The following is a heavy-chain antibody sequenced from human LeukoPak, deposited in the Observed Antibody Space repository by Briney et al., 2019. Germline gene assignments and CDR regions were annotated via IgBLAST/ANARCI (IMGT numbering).Heavy chain of an antibody. CDR1: GGTFSSYA. D-gene: IGHD3-22*01. Sequence: SVKVSCKASGGTFSSYAISWVRQAPGQGLEWMGRIIPILGIANYAQKFQGRVTITADKSTSTAYMELSSLRSEDTAVYYCARAVKGYYYDSSGYYYVDYWGQGTLVTVSS. CDR2: IIPILGIA. V-gene: IGHV1-69*04. CDR3: ARAVKGYYYDSSGYYYVDY. J-gene: IGHJ4*02.